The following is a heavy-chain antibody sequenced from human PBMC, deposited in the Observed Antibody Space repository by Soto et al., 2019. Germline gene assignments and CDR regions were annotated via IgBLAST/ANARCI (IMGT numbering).Heavy chain of an antibody. CDR1: GGSISSNY. J-gene: IGHJ5*02. Sequence: QVQLQESGPGLVKPSDTLSLTCIGSGGSISSNYWSWIRQPPGKGLEWIGYIYYSGSTNYNPSLKSRVTISVDTSKNQFSLKLSSVTAADTAVYYCAREVAYYYDSSGYYYIWFDPWGQGTLVTVSS. CDR2: IYYSGST. V-gene: IGHV4-59*01. D-gene: IGHD3-22*01. CDR3: AREVAYYYDSSGYYYIWFDP.